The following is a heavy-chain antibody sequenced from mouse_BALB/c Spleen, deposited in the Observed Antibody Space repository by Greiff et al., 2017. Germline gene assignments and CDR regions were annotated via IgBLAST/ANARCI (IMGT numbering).Heavy chain of an antibody. CDR2: IYWDDDK. CDR1: GFSLSTSGMG. Sequence: QVTLKVSGPGILQPSQTLSLTCSFSGFSLSTSGMGVSWIRQPSGKGLEWLAHIYWDDDKRYNPSLKSRLTISKDTSSNQVFLKITSVDTADTATYYCARRSTMISPMDYWGQGTSVTVSS. J-gene: IGHJ4*01. V-gene: IGHV8-12*01. CDR3: ARRSTMISPMDY. D-gene: IGHD2-4*01.